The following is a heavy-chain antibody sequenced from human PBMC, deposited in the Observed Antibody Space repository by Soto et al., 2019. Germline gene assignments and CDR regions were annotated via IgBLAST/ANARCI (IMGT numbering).Heavy chain of an antibody. CDR3: ATSYGSGYRAFDY. CDR2: VNPILSMS. V-gene: IGHV1-69*02. D-gene: IGHD3-10*01. J-gene: IGHJ4*02. CDR1: GDTFSFYT. Sequence: QVQLVQSGAELKKPGSSVKVSCKASGDTFSFYTINWVRQAPGLGLEWMGRVNPILSMSNYAQKFQGRVTMTADKSTRTAYMEPRSLRSEHTAFYYCATSYGSGYRAFDYWGQGALVTVSS.